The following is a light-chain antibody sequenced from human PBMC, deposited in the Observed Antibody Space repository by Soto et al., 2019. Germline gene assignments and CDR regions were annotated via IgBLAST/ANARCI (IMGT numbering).Light chain of an antibody. Sequence: DIQMTQSTTSLSASVEDRVCITCRASQSISNHLNWYQQKPGKAPKLLIFAASSLQSGVPSRFSGSRSGPDFTLTISSLQPEDFATYYCQQSYSSPPTFGQGTKVDIK. CDR2: AAS. CDR3: QQSYSSPPT. CDR1: QSISNH. J-gene: IGKJ1*01. V-gene: IGKV1-39*01.